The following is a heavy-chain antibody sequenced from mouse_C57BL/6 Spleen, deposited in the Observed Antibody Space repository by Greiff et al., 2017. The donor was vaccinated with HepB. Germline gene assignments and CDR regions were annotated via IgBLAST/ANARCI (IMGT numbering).Heavy chain of an antibody. CDR3: AREGYGNYVRGAMDY. V-gene: IGHV5-4*01. CDR2: ISDGGSYT. Sequence: DVHLVESGGGLVKPGGSLKLSCAASGFTFSSYAMSWVRQTPEKRLEWVATISDGGSYTYYPDNVKGRFTISRDNAKNNLYLQMSHLKSEDTAMYYCAREGYGNYVRGAMDYWGQGTSVTVSS. J-gene: IGHJ4*01. CDR1: GFTFSSYA. D-gene: IGHD2-1*01.